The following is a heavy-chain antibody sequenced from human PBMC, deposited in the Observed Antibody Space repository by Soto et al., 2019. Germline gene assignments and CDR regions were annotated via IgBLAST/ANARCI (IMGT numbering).Heavy chain of an antibody. J-gene: IGHJ4*02. V-gene: IGHV1-46*01. Sequence: QLQLVQSGAQVKKPGASVTVSCKPSGNPFISGYIHWVRQAPGAGLEWMVVIYTSDAATTYAQKFQGRVTMTRITSTSTVYMQLNSLRSEDTAVYAWARDGGHWDFDYWGQGTLVTVSS. CDR3: ARDGGHWDFDY. D-gene: IGHD3-16*01. CDR1: GNPFISGY. CDR2: IYTSDAAT.